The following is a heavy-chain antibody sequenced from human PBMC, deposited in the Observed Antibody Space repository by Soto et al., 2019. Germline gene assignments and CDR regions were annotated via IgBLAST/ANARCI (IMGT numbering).Heavy chain of an antibody. CDR3: AKDHRYGGYHEGAFDY. Sequence: QVQVVESGGGVVQPGRSLRLSCAASGFTFSSYGMHWVRQAPGKGLEWVAVISYDGSNKYYADSVKGRFTISRDNSKNTLYLQMNSLRAEDTAVYYCAKDHRYGGYHEGAFDYWGQGTLVTVSS. D-gene: IGHD5-12*01. V-gene: IGHV3-30*18. CDR2: ISYDGSNK. CDR1: GFTFSSYG. J-gene: IGHJ4*02.